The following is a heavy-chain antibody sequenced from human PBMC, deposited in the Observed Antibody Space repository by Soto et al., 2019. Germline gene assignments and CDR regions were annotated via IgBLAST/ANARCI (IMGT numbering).Heavy chain of an antibody. CDR3: ASAYCGGDCSNYYYGMDV. CDR2: INAGNGNT. Sequence: GASVKVSCKASGYTFTSYAMHWVRQAPGQRLEWMGWINAGNGNTKYSQKFQGRVTITRDTSASTAYMELSSLRSEDTAVYYCASAYCGGDCSNYYYGMDVWGQGTTVTV. CDR1: GYTFTSYA. J-gene: IGHJ6*02. D-gene: IGHD2-21*02. V-gene: IGHV1-3*01.